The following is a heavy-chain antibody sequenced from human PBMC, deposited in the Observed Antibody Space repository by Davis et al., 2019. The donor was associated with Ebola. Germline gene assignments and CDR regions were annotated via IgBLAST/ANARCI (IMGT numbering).Heavy chain of an antibody. CDR1: GFTFSGSA. CDR2: IRSKANSYAT. V-gene: IGHV3-73*01. D-gene: IGHD3-22*01. Sequence: GESLKISCAASGFTFSGSAMHWVRQASGKGLEWVGRIRSKANSYATAYAASVKGRFTISRDDSKNTAYLQMNSLRAEDTAVYYCARALTYYYDSSGYGWFDPWGQGTLVTVSS. CDR3: ARALTYYYDSSGYGWFDP. J-gene: IGHJ5*02.